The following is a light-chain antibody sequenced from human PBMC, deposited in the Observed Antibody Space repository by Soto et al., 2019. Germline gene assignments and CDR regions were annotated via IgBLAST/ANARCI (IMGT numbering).Light chain of an antibody. CDR2: AAS. Sequence: DIQMTQSPSSLSASVGDRVTITCRASQSISRYLNWYQLKPWKAPKLLIYAASNLQSGVPSRFSGSGSGTDFTLTISSLQPEDFATYYCQQSYSSPVYTFGQGTNLEIK. J-gene: IGKJ2*01. V-gene: IGKV1-39*01. CDR3: QQSYSSPVYT. CDR1: QSISRY.